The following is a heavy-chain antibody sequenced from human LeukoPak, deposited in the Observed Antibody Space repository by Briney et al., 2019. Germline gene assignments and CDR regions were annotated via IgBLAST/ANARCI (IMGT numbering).Heavy chain of an antibody. J-gene: IGHJ4*02. CDR3: ASRAGYCSGGSCPGALDY. CDR2: IYTSGST. Sequence: SETLSLTCTVSGGSISSGSYYWSWIRQPAGKGLEWIGRIYTSGSTNYNPSLKSRVTISVDTSKNQFSLKLSSVTAADTAVYYCASRAGYCSGGSCPGALDYWGQGTLVTVSS. V-gene: IGHV4-61*02. CDR1: GGSISSGSYY. D-gene: IGHD2-15*01.